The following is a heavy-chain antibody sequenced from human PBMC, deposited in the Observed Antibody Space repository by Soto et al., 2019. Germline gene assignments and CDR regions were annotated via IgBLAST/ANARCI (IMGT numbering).Heavy chain of an antibody. CDR1: GGSFSGYT. Sequence: PSETLSLTCAVYGGSFSGYTWSWIRQPPGKGLEWIGEINDSGSTNYSPSLKSRVTISVDTFKNQFSLNLRSVTAADTAVYYCARENDWGSYRPSWGQGTLVTVSS. CDR2: INDSGST. D-gene: IGHD3-16*02. V-gene: IGHV4-34*01. CDR3: ARENDWGSYRPS. J-gene: IGHJ5*02.